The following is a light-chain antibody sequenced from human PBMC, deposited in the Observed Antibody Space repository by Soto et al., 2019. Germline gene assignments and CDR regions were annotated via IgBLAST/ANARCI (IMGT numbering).Light chain of an antibody. Sequence: QSVLTQPPSASGTPGQRVTISCSGSNFNIGSNTVNWYQQLPGTAPKLLIYSSNQRPSGVPGRFSGSKSGTSASLAISGLQSEDEADYYCAAWDDSLNGWVFGGGTKLTVL. CDR1: NFNIGSNT. CDR3: AAWDDSLNGWV. V-gene: IGLV1-44*01. J-gene: IGLJ3*02. CDR2: SSN.